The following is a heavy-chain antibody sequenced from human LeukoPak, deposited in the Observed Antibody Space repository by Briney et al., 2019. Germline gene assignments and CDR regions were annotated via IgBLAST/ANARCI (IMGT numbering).Heavy chain of an antibody. CDR1: GFTFSTYS. CDR3: ARDWGYGSGTYYTA. D-gene: IGHD3-10*01. V-gene: IGHV3-30*04. J-gene: IGHJ4*02. CDR2: ILYDGSKK. Sequence: SGGSLRLSCAASGFTFSTYSMHWVRQAPGKGLEWVAVILYDGSKKYYADSVKGRFTISRDNSKNTLYLQMNSLRAEDTAVYYCARDWGYGSGTYYTAWGQGTLVTVSS.